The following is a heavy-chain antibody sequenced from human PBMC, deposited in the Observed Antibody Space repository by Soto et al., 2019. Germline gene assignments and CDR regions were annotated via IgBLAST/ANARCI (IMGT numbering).Heavy chain of an antibody. J-gene: IGHJ5*02. Sequence: QVQLVQSGAEVKKPGSSVKVSCKASGGTFSSYAISWVRQAPGQGLEWMGGIIPIFGTANYAQKVQGRVTITADESTSTAYMELSSLRSEDTAVYYCARSIVNYDFWSGYYAAFDPWGQGTLVTVSS. CDR1: GGTFSSYA. CDR2: IIPIFGTA. V-gene: IGHV1-69*01. D-gene: IGHD3-3*01. CDR3: ARSIVNYDFWSGYYAAFDP.